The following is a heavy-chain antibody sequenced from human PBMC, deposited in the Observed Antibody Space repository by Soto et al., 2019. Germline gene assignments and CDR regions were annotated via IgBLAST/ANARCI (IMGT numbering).Heavy chain of an antibody. CDR2: IYPGDSDT. V-gene: IGHV5-51*01. D-gene: IGHD2-21*01. CDR1: GYSFSDYW. J-gene: IGHJ5*02. Sequence: TGESLKISCKASGYSFSDYWIGWARQMPGRGLEWMGIIYPGDSDTRYSASFQGQVTISADKSISTTFLQWSSLKASDTAMYYCARRGKYCGTSTCRLDPWGQGTMVTV. CDR3: ARRGKYCGTSTCRLDP.